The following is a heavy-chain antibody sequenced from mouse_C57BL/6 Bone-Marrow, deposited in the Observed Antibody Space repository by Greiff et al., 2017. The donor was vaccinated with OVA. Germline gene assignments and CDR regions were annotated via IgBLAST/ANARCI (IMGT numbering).Heavy chain of an antibody. CDR2: IDPSDSYT. D-gene: IGHD1-1*01. CDR1: GYTFTSYW. CDR3: ARLGYTVPWFAY. V-gene: IGHV1-50*01. J-gene: IGHJ3*01. Sequence: QVQLQQPGAELVKPGASVKLSCKASGYTFTSYWLQWVKQRPGQGLEWIGEIDPSDSYTNYNQKFKGQATLTVDTSSSTAYMQLSSLTSEDSAVYYCARLGYTVPWFAYWGQGTLVTVSA.